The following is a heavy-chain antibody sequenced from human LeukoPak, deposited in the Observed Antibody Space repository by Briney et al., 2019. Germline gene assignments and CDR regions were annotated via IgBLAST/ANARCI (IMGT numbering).Heavy chain of an antibody. Sequence: SETLSLTCAVSGHSISSGYYWGWIRQPPGKGLQWIGSIFQRGYSYYNPSLKSRVTISVDTSRNQFSLKLSSVTAADTAVYYCAGDKEITGNGRPNWFDPWGQGTLVTVSS. V-gene: IGHV4-38-2*01. CDR3: AGDKEITGNGRPNWFDP. J-gene: IGHJ5*02. CDR2: IFQRGYS. CDR1: GHSISSGYY. D-gene: IGHD1-20*01.